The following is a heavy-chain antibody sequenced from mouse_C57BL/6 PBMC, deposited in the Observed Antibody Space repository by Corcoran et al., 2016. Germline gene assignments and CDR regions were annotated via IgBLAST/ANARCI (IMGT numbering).Heavy chain of an antibody. V-gene: IGHV1-80*01. CDR2: IYPGDGDT. CDR1: GYAFSSYW. Sequence: QVQLQQSGAELVKPGASVKISCKASGYAFSSYWMNWVKQRPGKGLEWIGQIYPGDGDTNYNGKFKGKATLTADKSSSTAYMQLSSLTSEDSAVYFCARESLLPAWFAYWGQGTLVTVSA. D-gene: IGHD2-10*01. CDR3: ARESLLPAWFAY. J-gene: IGHJ3*01.